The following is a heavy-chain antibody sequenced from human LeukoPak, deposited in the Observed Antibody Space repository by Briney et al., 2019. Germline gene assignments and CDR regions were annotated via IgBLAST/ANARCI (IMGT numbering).Heavy chain of an antibody. CDR3: ARRWMLVPVGGAFDI. Sequence: PSETLSLTCTVSGGSISRSSYYWGWIRQPPGKGLEWIGTIYYSGSTYYNPSLKSRVTISVDTSRNQFSLKLSSVTAADTAVYYCARRWMLVPVGGAFDIWGQGTMVTVSS. CDR1: GGSISRSSYY. CDR2: IYYSGST. J-gene: IGHJ3*02. V-gene: IGHV4-39*01. D-gene: IGHD6-6*01.